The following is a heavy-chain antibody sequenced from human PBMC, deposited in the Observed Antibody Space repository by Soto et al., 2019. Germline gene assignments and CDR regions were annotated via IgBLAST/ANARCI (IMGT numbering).Heavy chain of an antibody. J-gene: IGHJ4*02. D-gene: IGHD3-16*02. Sequence: PGGSLRLSCAASGFTFSSYSMNWVRQAPGKGLEWVSYISSSSSTIYYADSVKGRFTISRDNAKNSLYLQMNSLRDEDTAVYYGARGRYDYVWGSYRGAFDYWSQGTLVTVSS. CDR2: ISSSSSTI. CDR3: ARGRYDYVWGSYRGAFDY. V-gene: IGHV3-48*02. CDR1: GFTFSSYS.